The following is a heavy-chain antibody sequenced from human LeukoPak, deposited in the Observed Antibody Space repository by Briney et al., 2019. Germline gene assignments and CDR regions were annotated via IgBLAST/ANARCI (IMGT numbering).Heavy chain of an antibody. Sequence: ASVKVSCKASRYTFTGYYMHWVRQAPGQGLEWMGWINPNSGGTNYAQKFQGRVTMTRDTSISTAYMELSRLRSDDTAVYYCARWGIRGGPAVVYFDYWGQGTLVTVSS. J-gene: IGHJ4*02. V-gene: IGHV1-2*02. D-gene: IGHD3-10*01. CDR3: ARWGIRGGPAVVYFDY. CDR1: RYTFTGYY. CDR2: INPNSGGT.